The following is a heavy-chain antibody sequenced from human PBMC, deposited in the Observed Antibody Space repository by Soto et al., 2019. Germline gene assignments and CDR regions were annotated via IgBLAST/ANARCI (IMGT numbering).Heavy chain of an antibody. CDR2: IRYDGSHE. CDR1: GLTFINYA. J-gene: IGHJ5*02. Sequence: PGGSLRLSCAASGLTFINYAMHWVRQAPGKGLEWVAVIRYDGSHENYADSVKGRFTISRDNSKNILYLQMNSLRAEDTALYYCVGQLYSSGWDAVSPWGQGTLVTVSS. D-gene: IGHD6-19*01. CDR3: VGQLYSSGWDAVSP. V-gene: IGHV3-30*02.